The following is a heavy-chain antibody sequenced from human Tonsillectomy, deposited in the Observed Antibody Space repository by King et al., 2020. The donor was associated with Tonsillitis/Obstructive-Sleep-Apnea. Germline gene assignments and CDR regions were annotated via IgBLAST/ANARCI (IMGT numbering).Heavy chain of an antibody. CDR1: GFTFSSYA. CDR2: ISYDGSNK. V-gene: IGHV3-30*01. D-gene: IGHD2-2*01. J-gene: IGHJ4*02. Sequence: VQLVESGGGVVQPGRSLRLSCAASGFTFSSYAMHWVRQAPGKGLEWVAVISYDGSNKYYADSVKGRFTISRDNSKNTLYLQMNSLRAEGTAVYYCAREAGVVPAVSFDYWGQGTLVTVSS. CDR3: AREAGVVPAVSFDY.